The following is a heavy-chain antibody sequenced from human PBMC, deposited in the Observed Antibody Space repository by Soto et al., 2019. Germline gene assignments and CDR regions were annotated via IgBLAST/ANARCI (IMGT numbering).Heavy chain of an antibody. CDR3: RRLSRSGGYAESEGVS. CDR1: GGSISSYY. Sequence: PSETLSLTFTVSGGSISSYYWSWIRQPPGKGLEWIGYIYYSGSTNYNPSLKSRVTISVDTSKNQFSLKLSSVTAADTAVYYCRRLSRSGGYAESEGVSWGQGSLVTVSS. D-gene: IGHD6-19*01. CDR2: IYYSGST. J-gene: IGHJ4*02. V-gene: IGHV4-59*08.